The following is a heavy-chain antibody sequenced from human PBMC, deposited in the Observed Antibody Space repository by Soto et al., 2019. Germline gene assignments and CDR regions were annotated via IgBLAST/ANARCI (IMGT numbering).Heavy chain of an antibody. D-gene: IGHD6-13*01. Sequence: QVQLQQWGAGLLKPSETLSLTCAVYGGSFSGYYWSWIRQPPGKGLEWIGEINQSGSTYYNPSLKSRVTISVDTSKNQFSLKLSSVTAADTAVYYCARTYSSSWSPFDYWRQGTLVTVSS. CDR2: INQSGST. CDR3: ARTYSSSWSPFDY. V-gene: IGHV4-34*01. CDR1: GGSFSGYY. J-gene: IGHJ4*02.